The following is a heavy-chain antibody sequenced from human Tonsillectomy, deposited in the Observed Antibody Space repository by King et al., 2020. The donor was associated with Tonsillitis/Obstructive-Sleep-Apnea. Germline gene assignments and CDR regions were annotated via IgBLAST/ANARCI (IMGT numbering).Heavy chain of an antibody. CDR3: ARADYDFWSGYLAYYYYMDV. CDR2: INTNTGNP. D-gene: IGHD3-3*01. V-gene: IGHV7-4-1*02. CDR1: GYTFTSYS. J-gene: IGHJ6*03. Sequence: QLVQSGSELKKPGASVKVSCKASGYTFTSYSIYWVRQAPGQGLEWMGWINTNTGNPTYAQGFTGRFFFSLDTSVSTAYLQISSLKAEDTAVYYCARADYDFWSGYLAYYYYMDVWGKGTTVTVSS.